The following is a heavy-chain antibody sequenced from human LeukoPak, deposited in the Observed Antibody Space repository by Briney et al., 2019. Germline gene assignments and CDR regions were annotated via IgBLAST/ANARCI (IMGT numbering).Heavy chain of an antibody. J-gene: IGHJ4*02. V-gene: IGHV4-34*01. CDR3: AIFPKGRIVGATETRACDY. CDR1: GGSFSGYY. CDR2: INHSGST. D-gene: IGHD1-26*01. Sequence: PSETLSLTCAVYGGSFSGYYWSWIRQPPGKGLEWIGEINHSGSTNYNPSLKSRVTISVDTSKNQFSLKLSSVTAADTAVYYCAIFPKGRIVGATETRACDYWGQGTLVTVSS.